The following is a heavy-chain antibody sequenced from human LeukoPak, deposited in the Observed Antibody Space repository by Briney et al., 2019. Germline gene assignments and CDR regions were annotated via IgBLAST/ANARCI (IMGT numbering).Heavy chain of an antibody. Sequence: GGSLRLSCAPSGFTVSSNYMSWVRQAPGKGLEWVSVIYSGGSTYYADSVKGRFTISRDNSKNTLYLQMNSLRAEDTAVYYCARISGSDDDYWGQGTLVTVSS. J-gene: IGHJ4*02. CDR1: GFTVSSNY. CDR3: ARISGSDDDY. V-gene: IGHV3-66*01. CDR2: IYSGGST. D-gene: IGHD1-26*01.